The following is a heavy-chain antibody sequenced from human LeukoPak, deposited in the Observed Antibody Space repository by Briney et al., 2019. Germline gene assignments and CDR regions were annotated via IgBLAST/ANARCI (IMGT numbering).Heavy chain of an antibody. J-gene: IGHJ3*02. V-gene: IGHV4-28*01. CDR3: AKCESGVFDI. Sequence: PSETLSLTCAVSGYSISSSNWWGWIRQPPGKGLEWIGYIYYSGSTYYNPSLKSRVTMSVDTSKNQFSLKLSSVTAVDTAVYYCAKCESGVFDIWGQGTMVTVSS. D-gene: IGHD3-10*01. CDR2: IYYSGST. CDR1: GYSISSSNW.